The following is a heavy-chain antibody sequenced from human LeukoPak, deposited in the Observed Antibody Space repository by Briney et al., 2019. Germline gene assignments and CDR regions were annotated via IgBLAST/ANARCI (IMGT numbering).Heavy chain of an antibody. CDR2: ISSSSSTI. CDR3: ASHYGGNSLDY. J-gene: IGHJ4*02. CDR1: GFTFSSYG. D-gene: IGHD4-23*01. Sequence: GGSLRLSCAASGFTFSSYGMHWVRQAPGKGLEWVSYISSSSSTIYYADSVKGRFTISRDNARNSLYLQMNSLRAEDTAVYYCASHYGGNSLDYWGQGTLVTVSS. V-gene: IGHV3-48*04.